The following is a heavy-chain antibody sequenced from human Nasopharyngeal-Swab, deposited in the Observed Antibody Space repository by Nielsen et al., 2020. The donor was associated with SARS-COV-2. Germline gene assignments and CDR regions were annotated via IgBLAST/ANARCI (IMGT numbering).Heavy chain of an antibody. Sequence: SETLSLTCTVSGGSISSGDYYWSWIRQPPGKGLERIGYIYYSGSTYYNPSLKSRVTISVDTSKNQFSLKLSSVTAADTAVYYCARAHYRYYFDYWGQGTLVTVSS. D-gene: IGHD3-10*01. CDR1: GGSISSGDYY. CDR3: ARAHYRYYFDY. CDR2: IYYSGST. J-gene: IGHJ4*02. V-gene: IGHV4-30-4*01.